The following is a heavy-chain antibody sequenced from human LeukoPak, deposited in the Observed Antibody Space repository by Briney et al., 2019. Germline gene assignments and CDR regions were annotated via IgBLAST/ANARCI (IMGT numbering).Heavy chain of an antibody. D-gene: IGHD2-2*01. CDR1: GYSFTSYW. CDR3: ASPRDIVVVPAAYDAFDI. CDR2: IDPSDSYT. Sequence: GASLLISCKGSGYSFTSYWISWVRQLPGKGLEWMGRIDPSDSYTNYSPSFQGHVTISADKSISTAYLQWSSLKASDTAMYYCASPRDIVVVPAAYDAFDIWGQGTMVTVSS. J-gene: IGHJ3*02. V-gene: IGHV5-10-1*01.